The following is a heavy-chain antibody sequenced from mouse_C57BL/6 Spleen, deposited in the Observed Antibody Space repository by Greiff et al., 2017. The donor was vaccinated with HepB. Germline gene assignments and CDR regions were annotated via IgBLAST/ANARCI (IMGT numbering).Heavy chain of an antibody. Sequence: ESGPGLVKPSQSLSLTCSVTGYSITSGYYWNWIRQFPGNKLEWMGYISYDGSNNYNPSLKNRISITRDTSKNQFFLKLNSVTTEDTATYYCARGITTVVEGWYFDVWGTGTTVTVSS. CDR2: ISYDGSN. D-gene: IGHD1-1*01. V-gene: IGHV3-6*01. CDR1: GYSITSGYY. CDR3: ARGITTVVEGWYFDV. J-gene: IGHJ1*03.